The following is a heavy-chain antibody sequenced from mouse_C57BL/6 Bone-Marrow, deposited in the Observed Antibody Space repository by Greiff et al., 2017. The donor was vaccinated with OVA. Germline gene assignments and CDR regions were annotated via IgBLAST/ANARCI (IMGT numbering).Heavy chain of an antibody. Sequence: EVQLVESGGGLVKPGGSLKLSCAASGFTFSSYAMSWVRQTPEKRLEWVATISDGGSYTYYPDNVKGRFTISRDNAKNNLYLQMSHLKSEDTAMYYCARDHATMITRNAMDYWGQGTSVTVSS. D-gene: IGHD2-4*01. CDR3: ARDHATMITRNAMDY. CDR1: GFTFSSYA. V-gene: IGHV5-4*01. J-gene: IGHJ4*01. CDR2: ISDGGSYT.